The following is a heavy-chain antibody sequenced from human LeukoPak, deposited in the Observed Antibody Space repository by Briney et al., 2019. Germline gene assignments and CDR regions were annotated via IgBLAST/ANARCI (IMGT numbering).Heavy chain of an antibody. D-gene: IGHD4-17*01. V-gene: IGHV3-53*01. Sequence: GGSLRLSCAVSGFTFSSNHMSWVRQAPGKGLEWVSVIYSGGSTDYADSVKGRFTISRDNSKNTVYIQMNSLRADDTAVYYCARDPSYGDYTRFDYWGQGTLVTASS. J-gene: IGHJ4*02. CDR2: IYSGGST. CDR3: ARDPSYGDYTRFDY. CDR1: GFTFSSNH.